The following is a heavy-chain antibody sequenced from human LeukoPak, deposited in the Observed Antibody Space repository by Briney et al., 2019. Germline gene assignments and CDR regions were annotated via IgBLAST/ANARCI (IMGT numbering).Heavy chain of an antibody. J-gene: IGHJ4*02. V-gene: IGHV3-53*01. CDR2: IYSGGST. Sequence: GGSLRLSCAASGFSVSSSYMSWVRQAPGKGLEWVSVIYSGGSTNNADSVKGRFTISRDNAKNSLYLQMNSLRAEDTAVYYCARGDYYGSRGDYWGQGTLVTVSS. CDR1: GFSVSSSY. D-gene: IGHD3-10*01. CDR3: ARGDYYGSRGDY.